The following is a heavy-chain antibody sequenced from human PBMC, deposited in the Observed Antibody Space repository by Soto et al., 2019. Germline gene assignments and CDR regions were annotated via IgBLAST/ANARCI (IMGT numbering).Heavy chain of an antibody. J-gene: IGHJ6*02. CDR2: IIPIFGTA. Sequence: SVKVSCKASGGTFSSYAISWVRQAPGQGXEWMGGIIPIFGTANYAQKFQGRVTITADESTSTAYMELSSLRSEDTAVYYCARSNQWPHRFDYYYYYGMDVWGQGSTVTVFS. V-gene: IGHV1-69*13. CDR1: GGTFSSYA. CDR3: ARSNQWPHRFDYYYYYGMDV. D-gene: IGHD6-19*01.